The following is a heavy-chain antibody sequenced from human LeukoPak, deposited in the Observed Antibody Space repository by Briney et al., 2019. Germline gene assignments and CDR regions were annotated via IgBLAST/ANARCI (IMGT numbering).Heavy chain of an antibody. V-gene: IGHV6-1*01. CDR1: GDSFSSNSAA. J-gene: IGHJ3*01. Sequence: SQTLSLTCAISGDSFSSNSAAWDWLRQSPSRGLEWLGRTYYRSKWYNDYAVSVKSRIAINPDTSKNQFSLQLNSVTPEDTAVYYCARKAVGGAFDVWGQGTMVTVSS. CDR3: ARKAVGGAFDV. D-gene: IGHD3-16*01. CDR2: TYYRSKWYN.